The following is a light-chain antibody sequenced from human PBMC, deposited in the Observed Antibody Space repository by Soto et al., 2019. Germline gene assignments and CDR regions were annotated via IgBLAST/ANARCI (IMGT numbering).Light chain of an antibody. CDR1: ESVSSN. Sequence: EIVMTQSPATLSVSPGERATLSCRASESVSSNLAWYQQKPGLAPRLLIYGASTRATGIPARISGSGSGTEFTLTISSLQSEDFAVYYCQQYNKWRTFGQGTKVEVK. V-gene: IGKV3-15*01. CDR2: GAS. CDR3: QQYNKWRT. J-gene: IGKJ1*01.